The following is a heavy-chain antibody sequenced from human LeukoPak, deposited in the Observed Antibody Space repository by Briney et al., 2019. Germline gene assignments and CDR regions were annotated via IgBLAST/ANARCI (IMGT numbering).Heavy chain of an antibody. J-gene: IGHJ4*02. CDR2: INPNSGDT. D-gene: IGHD6-13*01. CDR1: GYTFTRHY. CDR3: MRGGGNSWFDY. V-gene: IGHV1-2*02. Sequence: ASVQVSCKTSGYTFTRHYLRWVRQAPGQGLEWMGWINPNSGDTNFAQKFQGRVTMTRATSISTVYMELSSLRSDDTALYYCMRGGGNSWFDYWGQGTLVSVSS.